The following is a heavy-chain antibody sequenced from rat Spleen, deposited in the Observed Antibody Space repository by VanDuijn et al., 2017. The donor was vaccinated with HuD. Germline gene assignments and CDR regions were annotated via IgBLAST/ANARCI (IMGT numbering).Heavy chain of an antibody. CDR1: GFTFSDYN. D-gene: IGHD1-10*01. Sequence: EVQLVESGGGLVQPGRSLKLSCAASGFTFSDYNMAWVRQAPKKGLEWVATISYDGSSTYYRDSVKGRFTISRDNAKSTLYLQMDSLRSEDTATYYCARHHNNYFDYWGQGVMVTVSS. J-gene: IGHJ2*01. CDR2: ISYDGSST. CDR3: ARHHNNYFDY. V-gene: IGHV5-7*01.